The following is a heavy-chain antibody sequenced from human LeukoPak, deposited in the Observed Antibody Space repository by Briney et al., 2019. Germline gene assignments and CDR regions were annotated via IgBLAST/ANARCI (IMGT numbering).Heavy chain of an antibody. CDR3: ANSPRGYSYGTRQFDY. CDR2: ISGSGGST. V-gene: IGHV3-23*01. CDR1: GFTFSSYA. J-gene: IGHJ4*02. Sequence: GGSLRLPCAASGFTFSSYAMSWVRQAPGKGLEWVSAISGSGGSTYYADSVKGRFTISRDNSKNTLYLQMNSLRAEDTAVYYCANSPRGYSYGTRQFDYWGQGTLVTVSP. D-gene: IGHD5-18*01.